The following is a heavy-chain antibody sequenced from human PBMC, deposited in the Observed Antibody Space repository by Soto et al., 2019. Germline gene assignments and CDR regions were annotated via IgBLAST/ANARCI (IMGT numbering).Heavy chain of an antibody. Sequence: GGSLRLSCAASGFTFSSYAMSWVRQAPGKGLEWVSAISVSGGSTYYADSVKGRFSISRDKSKNTLYLQMNSLRAEDTAVYYCAKDKRFLDYWGQGTLVTVSS. CDR2: ISVSGGST. J-gene: IGHJ4*02. CDR1: GFTFSSYA. D-gene: IGHD3-3*01. V-gene: IGHV3-23*01. CDR3: AKDKRFLDY.